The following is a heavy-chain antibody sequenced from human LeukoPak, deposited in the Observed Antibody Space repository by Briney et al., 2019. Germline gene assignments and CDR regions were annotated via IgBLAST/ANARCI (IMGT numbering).Heavy chain of an antibody. CDR1: GYTFTSYA. J-gene: IGHJ5*02. CDR2: INTGNGNT. CDR3: ARWGTTGTTGGNWFDP. Sequence: ASVKVSCKASGYTFTSYAMHWVRQAPGQRLEWMGWINTGNGNTKYSQEFQGRVTITRDTSANTAYMELSSLRSEDMAVYYCARWGTTGTTGGNWFDPWGQGTLVTVSS. D-gene: IGHD1-1*01. V-gene: IGHV1-3*03.